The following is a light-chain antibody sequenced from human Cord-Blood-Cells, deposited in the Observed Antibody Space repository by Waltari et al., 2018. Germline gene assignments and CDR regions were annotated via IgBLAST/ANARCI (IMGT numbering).Light chain of an antibody. V-gene: IGLV2-8*01. CDR3: SSYAGSNNYVV. J-gene: IGLJ2*01. CDR2: EVS. Sequence: QSALTQPPSASGSPGQSVTISCTGTSSDVGGYNYVSWYQQHPVKAPKRMIYEVSKRPSGVPDRFSGSKSGNAASLTVSGLQAEDEADYYCSSYAGSNNYVVFGGGTKLTVL. CDR1: SSDVGGYNY.